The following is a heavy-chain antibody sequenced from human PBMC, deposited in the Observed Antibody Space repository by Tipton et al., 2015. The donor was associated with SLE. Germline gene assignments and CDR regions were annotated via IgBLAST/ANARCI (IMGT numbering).Heavy chain of an antibody. CDR3: ARDPYDSTWRNGWFDP. V-gene: IGHV4-38-2*02. CDR2: LYHRGST. CDR1: GYSITSGDY. J-gene: IGHJ5*02. Sequence: TLSLTCAVSGYSITSGDYWGWIRQPPGKGLEWVGSLYHRGSTYYNPSLKTLVTISTDTSKNEIYLKLTSVTATDTAVYFCARDPYDSTWRNGWFDPWGQGTLVTVSS. D-gene: IGHD6-13*01.